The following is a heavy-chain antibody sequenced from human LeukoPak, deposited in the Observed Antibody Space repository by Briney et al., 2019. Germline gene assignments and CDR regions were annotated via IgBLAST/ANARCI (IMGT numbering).Heavy chain of an antibody. D-gene: IGHD2-21*01. CDR1: GFTFSSSW. CDR2: INQDGSEK. Sequence: PGGSLRLSCAASGFTFSSSWMIWVRQAPGKGLEWVANINQDGSEKCYMVSVKGRFTISRDNVKSSLYLQMNGLKAEDTAMYYCARGFLWSWGQGTLVTVSS. V-gene: IGHV3-7*01. CDR3: ARGFLWS. J-gene: IGHJ4*02.